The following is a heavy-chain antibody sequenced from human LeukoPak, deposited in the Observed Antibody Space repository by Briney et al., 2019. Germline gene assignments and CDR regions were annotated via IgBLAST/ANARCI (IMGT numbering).Heavy chain of an antibody. CDR3: AKSWSVVTMIVVVTQDAFDI. CDR2: IGGRGSST. J-gene: IGHJ3*02. D-gene: IGHD3-22*01. V-gene: IGHV3-23*01. CDR1: GFTFSSHT. Sequence: GGSLRLSCAGSGFTFSSHTMTWVRQAAGKGLEWVSAIGGRGSSTYYADSVKGRFTIPRDNSKYTVYLQMKSLRVEDTAIYYCAKSWSVVTMIVVVTQDAFDIWGQGTMVTVSS.